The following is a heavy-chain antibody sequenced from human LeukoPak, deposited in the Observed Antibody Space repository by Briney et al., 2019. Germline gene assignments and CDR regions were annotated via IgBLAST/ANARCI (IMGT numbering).Heavy chain of an antibody. CDR2: IKSKTDGGTT. CDR3: TTARRVATIIGAFDI. D-gene: IGHD5-24*01. CDR1: GFTFSNAW. J-gene: IGHJ3*02. Sequence: GGSLRLSCAASGFTFSNAWMNWVRQAPGKGLEWVGRIKSKTDGGTTDYAAPVKGRFTISRDDPKNTLYLQMNSLKTEDTAVYYCTTARRVATIIGAFDIWGQGTMVTVSS. V-gene: IGHV3-15*07.